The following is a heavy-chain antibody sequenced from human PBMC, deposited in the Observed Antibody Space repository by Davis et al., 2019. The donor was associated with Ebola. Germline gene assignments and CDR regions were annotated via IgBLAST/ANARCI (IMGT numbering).Heavy chain of an antibody. D-gene: IGHD6-19*01. CDR3: AKGGWQWRVAFDM. Sequence: GESLKISCVASGFTFRSYAMSWVRQAPGKGLEWVSAMSGSAGDTYYADSVTGRFTISRDNSKNTLYLQMNTLRVEDTAVYYCAKGGWQWRVAFDMWGQGTMVTVSS. J-gene: IGHJ3*02. CDR2: MSGSAGDT. CDR1: GFTFRSYA. V-gene: IGHV3-23*01.